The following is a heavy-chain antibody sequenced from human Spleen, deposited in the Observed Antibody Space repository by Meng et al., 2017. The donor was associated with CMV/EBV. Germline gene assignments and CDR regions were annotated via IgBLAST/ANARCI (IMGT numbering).Heavy chain of an antibody. Sequence: EVQLVESGGVVVQPGGSLRLSGAASGFTFDDYTMHWVRQAPGKGLEWVGRIKSKTDGGTTDYAAPVKGRFTISRDDSKNTLYLQMNSLKTEDTAVYYCTTDQNDYVWGSYRYSDYWGQGTLVTVSS. D-gene: IGHD3-16*02. CDR3: TTDQNDYVWGSYRYSDY. J-gene: IGHJ4*02. CDR2: IKSKTDGGTT. CDR1: GFTFDDYT. V-gene: IGHV3-15*01.